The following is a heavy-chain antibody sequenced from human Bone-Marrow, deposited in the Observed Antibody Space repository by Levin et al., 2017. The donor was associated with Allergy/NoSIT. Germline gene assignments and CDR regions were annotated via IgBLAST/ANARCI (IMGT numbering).Heavy chain of an antibody. V-gene: IGHV3-7*04. CDR1: GFTFSSYW. Sequence: SCAASGFTFSSYWMSWVRQAPGKGLEWVANIKQDGSEKYYVDSVKGRFTISRDNAKNSLYLQMNSLRAEDTAVYYCARDPAGIAAYNWFDPWGQGTLVTVSS. CDR3: ARDPAGIAAYNWFDP. J-gene: IGHJ5*02. CDR2: IKQDGSEK. D-gene: IGHD6-25*01.